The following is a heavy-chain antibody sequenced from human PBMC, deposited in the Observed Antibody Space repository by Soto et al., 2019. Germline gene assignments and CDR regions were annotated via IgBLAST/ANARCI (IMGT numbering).Heavy chain of an antibody. V-gene: IGHV3-48*03. Sequence: EVQLVESGGGLVQPGGSLRLSCAASGFPVSKFELNWVRQAPGKGLEWISYISDTATITRYADSVKGRFTVSRDSDKTSLYLQLSSLRAEDTAIYYCVRQCDSLGGYFDYWGQGTLVTVSS. D-gene: IGHD2-21*01. CDR2: ISDTATIT. CDR1: GFPVSKFE. J-gene: IGHJ4*02. CDR3: VRQCDSLGGYFDY.